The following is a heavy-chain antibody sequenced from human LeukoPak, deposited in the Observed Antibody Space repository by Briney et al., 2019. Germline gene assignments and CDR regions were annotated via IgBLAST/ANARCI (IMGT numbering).Heavy chain of an antibody. V-gene: IGHV3-21*01. CDR2: IAISGTYI. Sequence: GGSLRLSCAASGFILSDYNMNWVRQAPGKGLEWVSFIAISGTYITYADSVKGRFTISRENAKNSLYLQMNSLRAEDTAVHYCTRDVSATARAYDYWGQGTLVTVSS. J-gene: IGHJ4*02. CDR3: TRDVSATARAYDY. D-gene: IGHD1-26*01. CDR1: GFILSDYN.